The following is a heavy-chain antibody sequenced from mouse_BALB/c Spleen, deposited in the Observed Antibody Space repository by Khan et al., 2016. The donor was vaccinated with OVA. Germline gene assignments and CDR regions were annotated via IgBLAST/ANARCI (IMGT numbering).Heavy chain of an antibody. V-gene: IGHV5-4*02. J-gene: IGHJ3*01. CDR2: ISDGGSYT. CDR1: GFTFSDYY. D-gene: IGHD2-14*01. CDR3: ARGRYGSFAC. Sequence: EVELVESGGDLVKPGGSLKLSCAASGFTFSDYYMYWVRQTPEKRLEWVATISDGGSYTSYLDSVKGRLPISRDNAKNNLYLQMSSLKSEDTALYFCARGRYGSFACCGQGTLVTVSA.